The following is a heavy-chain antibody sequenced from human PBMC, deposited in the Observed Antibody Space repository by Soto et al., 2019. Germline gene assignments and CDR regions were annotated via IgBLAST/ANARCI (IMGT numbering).Heavy chain of an antibody. CDR2: ISGSGGST. J-gene: IGHJ2*01. V-gene: IGHV3-23*01. Sequence: EVQLLESGGGLVQPGGSLRLSCAASGFTFSSYAMSWVRQAPGKGLEWVSAISGSGGSTSYADSVKGRFTISRDNSKNTVYLQMNSLRAEDTAVYYCAKSGGGDCCWYFDLWGRGTLVTVSS. D-gene: IGHD2-21*02. CDR3: AKSGGGDCCWYFDL. CDR1: GFTFSSYA.